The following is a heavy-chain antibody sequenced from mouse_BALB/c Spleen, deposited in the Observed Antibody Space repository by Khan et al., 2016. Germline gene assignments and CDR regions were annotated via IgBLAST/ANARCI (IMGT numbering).Heavy chain of an antibody. D-gene: IGHD1-1*01. CDR2: IDPANGNT. J-gene: IGHJ4*01. Sequence: IQLVQSGAESVKPGASVKLSCTATGFNIKDTYMYWVKQRPEQGLEWIGRIDPANGNTKYVPKFQGKATITEDTSSNTAYLQLTGLTSADTAVYYCASGLYYYGSSYYALDYWGQGTSVTVSS. CDR1: GFNIKDTY. CDR3: ASGLYYYGSSYYALDY. V-gene: IGHV14-3*02.